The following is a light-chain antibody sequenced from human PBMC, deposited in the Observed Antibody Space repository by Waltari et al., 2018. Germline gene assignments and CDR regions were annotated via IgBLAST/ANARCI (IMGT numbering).Light chain of an antibody. J-gene: IGKJ2*01. V-gene: IGKV3-15*01. CDR2: DAS. CDR3: QQYNNWPPVYT. CDR1: QSVSSN. Sequence: EIVMTQSPATLSVSPGERATLPCRASQSVSSNLAWYQQKPGQAPRLLIYDASTRATGIPARFSGSGSGTEFTLTISSMQSEDFAVYYCQQYNNWPPVYTFGQGTKLEIK.